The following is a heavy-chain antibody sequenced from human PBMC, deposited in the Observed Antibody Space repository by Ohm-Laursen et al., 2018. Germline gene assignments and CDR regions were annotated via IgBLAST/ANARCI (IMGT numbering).Heavy chain of an antibody. Sequence: SVKVSCNASGYTFTSYGISWVRQASGQGLEWMGWMNPKNDDTGYAHKFQGRVTMSRNTSISTANLEMTSLRSEDTAVYYCARGRLSGTRRALDIWGQGTLVTVSS. V-gene: IGHV1-8*02. D-gene: IGHD1-7*01. CDR2: MNPKNDDT. CDR1: GYTFTSYG. CDR3: ARGRLSGTRRALDI. J-gene: IGHJ3*02.